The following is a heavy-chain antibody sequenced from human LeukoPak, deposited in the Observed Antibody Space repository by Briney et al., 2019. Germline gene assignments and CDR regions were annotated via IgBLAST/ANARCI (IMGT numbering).Heavy chain of an antibody. D-gene: IGHD6-13*01. CDR1: GYRFTSYW. J-gene: IGHJ5*02. CDR3: ARHGEQQLVITWFDP. Sequence: GASLQISFKGSGYRFTSYWIGWVRQMPGKGLEWMGIIYPGDSDTRYSPSFQGQVTISADKSISTAYLQWSSLKASDTAMYYCARHGEQQLVITWFDPWGQGTLVTVSS. V-gene: IGHV5-51*01. CDR2: IYPGDSDT.